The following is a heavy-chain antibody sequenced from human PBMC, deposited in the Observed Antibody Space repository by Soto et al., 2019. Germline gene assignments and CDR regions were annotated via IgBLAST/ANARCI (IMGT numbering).Heavy chain of an antibody. CDR2: ISYDGSNK. D-gene: IGHD3-22*01. CDR1: GFTFSSYG. V-gene: IGHV3-30*18. CDR3: AKSDPSYDSSGYYDY. J-gene: IGHJ4*02. Sequence: GGSLRLSCAASGFTFSSYGMHWVRQAPGKGLEWVAVISYDGSNKYYADSVKGRFTISRDNSKNTLYLQMNSLRAEDTAVYYCAKSDPSYDSSGYYDYWGQGTLVTVSS.